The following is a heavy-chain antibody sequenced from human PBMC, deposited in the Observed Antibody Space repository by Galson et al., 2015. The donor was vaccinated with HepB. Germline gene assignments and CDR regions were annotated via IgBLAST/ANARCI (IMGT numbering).Heavy chain of an antibody. CDR1: GYSFTSYW. CDR3: ARLPRARYCSGGSCYRRGLDY. D-gene: IGHD2-15*01. J-gene: IGHJ4*02. CDR2: IYPGDSDT. Sequence: QSGAEVKKPGESLKTSCKGSGYSFTSYWIGWVRQMPGKGLEWMGIIYPGDSDTRYSPSFQGQVTISADKSISTAYLQWSSLKASDTAMYYCARLPRARYCSGGSCYRRGLDYWGQGTLVTVSS. V-gene: IGHV5-51*01.